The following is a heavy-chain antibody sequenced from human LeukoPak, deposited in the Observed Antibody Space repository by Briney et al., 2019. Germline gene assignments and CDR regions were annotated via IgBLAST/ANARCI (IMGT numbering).Heavy chain of an antibody. Sequence: RGALRLSCAASLFTFSSYEMNCVRQAPGKGLEWVSYISSSVSTIYYTDSVKGRFTISRDNPKNSLYLQMNSLRAEDTAVYYCAELGITMIGGVWGKGTTVTISS. D-gene: IGHD3-10*02. CDR3: AELGITMIGGV. J-gene: IGHJ6*04. CDR1: LFTFSSYE. V-gene: IGHV3-48*03. CDR2: ISSSVSTI.